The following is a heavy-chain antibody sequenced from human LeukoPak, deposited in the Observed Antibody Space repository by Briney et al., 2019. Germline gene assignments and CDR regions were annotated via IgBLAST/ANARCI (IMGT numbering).Heavy chain of an antibody. J-gene: IGHJ6*03. CDR2: IYASGST. CDR1: GGSISSGSYY. Sequence: SQTLSLTCTVSGGSISSGSYYWSWIRQPAGKGLEWIGRIYASGSTNYNPSLKRRVTISVDTSKNQFSLKLSSVTAADTAVYYCARDPGAAADYYYYYYMDVWGKGTTVTVSS. CDR3: ARDPGAAADYYYYYYMDV. V-gene: IGHV4-61*02. D-gene: IGHD6-13*01.